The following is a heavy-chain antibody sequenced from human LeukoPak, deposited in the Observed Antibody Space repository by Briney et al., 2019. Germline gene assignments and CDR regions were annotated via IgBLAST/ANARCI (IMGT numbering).Heavy chain of an antibody. CDR3: AISAPYSFDY. CDR1: GFTFSSYA. J-gene: IGHJ4*02. V-gene: IGHV3-23*01. Sequence: PGGSLRLSCAASGFTFSSYAMSWVRPAPGEGLEWVSAISSSGGSTYYTDSVKGRFTISTDNTTNTLYMHMNSLRAADTSVHYCAISAPYSFDYWGQGAMVTVSS. CDR2: ISSSGGST.